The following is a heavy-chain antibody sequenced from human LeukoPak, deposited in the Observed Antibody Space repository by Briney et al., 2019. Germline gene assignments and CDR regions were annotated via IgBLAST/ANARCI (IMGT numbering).Heavy chain of an antibody. CDR2: IYTSGST. V-gene: IGHV4-4*07. CDR1: GGSISSYY. D-gene: IGHD5-18*01. J-gene: IGHJ6*03. CDR3: ARDATIGYSYGQYYYYMDV. Sequence: KPSETLSLACTVSGGSISSYYWSWIRQPAGKGLEWIGRIYTSGSTHYNPSLKSRVTMSVDTSKNQFSLKLSSVTAADTAVYYCARDATIGYSYGQYYYYMDVWGKGTTVTVSS.